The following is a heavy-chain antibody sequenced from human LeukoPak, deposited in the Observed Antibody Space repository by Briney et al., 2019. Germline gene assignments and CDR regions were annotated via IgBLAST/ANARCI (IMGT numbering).Heavy chain of an antibody. CDR2: IRSDGINK. CDR1: GFTFSNYG. V-gene: IGHV3-30*02. D-gene: IGHD3-10*01. Sequence: GGSLRLSCAASGFTFSNYGMHWVRQAPGKGLEWVAFIRSDGINKYHADSVKGRFTISRDNSKNTLYLQMNSLRAEDTAVYYCAKESLGGYNAFDIWGQGTMVTVSS. J-gene: IGHJ3*02. CDR3: AKESLGGYNAFDI.